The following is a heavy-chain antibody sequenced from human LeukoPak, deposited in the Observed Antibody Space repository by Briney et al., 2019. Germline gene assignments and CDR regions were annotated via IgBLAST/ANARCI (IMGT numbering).Heavy chain of an antibody. D-gene: IGHD6-19*01. CDR1: GFTFSDHY. CDR2: SRNKANNYNT. J-gene: IGHJ4*02. Sequence: GGSLRLSCAASGFTFSDHYMDWVRQAPGKGLEWVGRSRNKANNYNTEYAASVKGRFTLSRDDSKNSLYLQMHSLKTEDTAVYFCAKDARRTSGWYFFDYWGQGTLVTVSS. V-gene: IGHV3-72*01. CDR3: AKDARRTSGWYFFDY.